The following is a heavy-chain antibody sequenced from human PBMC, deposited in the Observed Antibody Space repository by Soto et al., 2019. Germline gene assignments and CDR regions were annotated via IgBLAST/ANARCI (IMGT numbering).Heavy chain of an antibody. CDR3: CVAVADHNDPNAFDI. CDR1: GFTFSSYS. CDR2: ISSSSSYI. J-gene: IGHJ3*02. D-gene: IGHD6-19*01. Sequence: GGSLRLSCAASGFTFSSYSMNWVRQAPGKGLEWVSSISSSSSYIYYADSVKGRFTISRDNAKNSLYLQMNSLRAEDTAVYYCCVAVADHNDPNAFDIWGQGTMVTGSS. V-gene: IGHV3-21*01.